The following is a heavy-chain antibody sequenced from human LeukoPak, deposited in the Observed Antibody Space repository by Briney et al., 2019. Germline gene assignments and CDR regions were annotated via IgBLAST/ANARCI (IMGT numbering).Heavy chain of an antibody. Sequence: PGGSLRLSCAASGFTFSSYGMHWVRQAPGKGLEWVAVISYDGSNKYYADSVKGRFTISRDNSKNTLYLLMNSLRAEDTAVYYCARGDDYQLLHGDYYYYMDVWGKGTTVTVSS. J-gene: IGHJ6*03. D-gene: IGHD2-2*01. CDR1: GFTFSSYG. V-gene: IGHV3-30*03. CDR3: ARGDDYQLLHGDYYYYMDV. CDR2: ISYDGSNK.